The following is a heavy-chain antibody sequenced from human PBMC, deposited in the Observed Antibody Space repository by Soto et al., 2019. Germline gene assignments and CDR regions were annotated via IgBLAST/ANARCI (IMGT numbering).Heavy chain of an antibody. V-gene: IGHV4-34*01. CDR3: AGRTALGASNYYYGMDV. D-gene: IGHD1-26*01. Sequence: SETLSLTCAVYGGSFSGYYWSWIRQPPGKGLEWIGEINHSGSTNYNPSLKSRVTISVDTSKNQFSLKLSSVTAADTAVYYCAGRTALGASNYYYGMDVWGQGTTVTVSS. J-gene: IGHJ6*02. CDR2: INHSGST. CDR1: GGSFSGYY.